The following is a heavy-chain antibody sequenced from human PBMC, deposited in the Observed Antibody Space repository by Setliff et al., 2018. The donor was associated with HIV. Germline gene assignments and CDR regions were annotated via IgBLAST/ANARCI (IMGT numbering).Heavy chain of an antibody. Sequence: NPSETLSLTCTVYGGSFSNYYTNWIRQPPGKGLDWIGELPPSGTTRSNQSLQSRVTISLDTSNNQFSLKLTSVTAADTAMYYCASFFVTTVTNQDYWGQGTPVTVSS. CDR2: LPPSGTT. J-gene: IGHJ4*02. D-gene: IGHD4-17*01. CDR1: GGSFSNYY. V-gene: IGHV4-34*01. CDR3: ASFFVTTVTNQDY.